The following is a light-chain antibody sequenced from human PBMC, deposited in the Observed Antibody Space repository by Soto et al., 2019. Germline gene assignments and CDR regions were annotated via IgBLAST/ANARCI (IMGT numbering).Light chain of an antibody. Sequence: EIVLTQSPGTLSLSPGERAILSCRASQSVSSSYLGWYQQKPGQAPRLLIYGASTRATGIPDRFSGSGSGTDFTLTISRLDPEDFAVYYCQQYGGSSLYTFGQGTKLEIK. CDR1: QSVSSSY. CDR3: QQYGGSSLYT. CDR2: GAS. V-gene: IGKV3-20*01. J-gene: IGKJ2*01.